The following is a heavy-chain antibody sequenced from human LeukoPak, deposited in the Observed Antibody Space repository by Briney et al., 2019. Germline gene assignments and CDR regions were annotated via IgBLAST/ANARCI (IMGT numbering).Heavy chain of an antibody. J-gene: IGHJ4*02. V-gene: IGHV3-66*01. CDR3: ARDNYGSEYY. Sequence: PGGSLRLSCAASGFTVSSNYMSWVRQAPGKGLEWVSVIYSGGSTYYADSVKGRFTISRAKNTLYLQMNSLRAEDTAVYYCARDNYGSEYYWGQGTLVTVSS. D-gene: IGHD3-10*01. CDR1: GFTVSSNY. CDR2: IYSGGST.